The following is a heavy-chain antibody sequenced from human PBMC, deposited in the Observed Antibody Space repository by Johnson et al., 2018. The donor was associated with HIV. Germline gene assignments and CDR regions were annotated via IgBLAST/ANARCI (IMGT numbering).Heavy chain of an antibody. CDR2: IKQDGSEK. CDR1: GFTFSSYW. D-gene: IGHD3-22*01. J-gene: IGHJ3*02. Sequence: VQLVESGGGLIQPGGSLRLSCAASGFTFSSYWMSWVRQAPGKGLEWVANIKQDGSEKYYVYSVKGRFTISRDNAKNSLYLQMNSLRAEYTAVYYCARDVGNYWPNAFDIWGQWTMVTVSS. CDR3: ARDVGNYWPNAFDI. V-gene: IGHV3-7*01.